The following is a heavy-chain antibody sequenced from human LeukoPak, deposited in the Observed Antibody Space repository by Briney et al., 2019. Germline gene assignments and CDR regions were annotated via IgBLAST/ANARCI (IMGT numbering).Heavy chain of an antibody. D-gene: IGHD3-10*01. Sequence: GGSLRLSCAASGFTFSSYSMNWVRQAPGKGLEWVSSISSSSSYIYYADSVKGRFTISRDNAKNSLYLQMNSLKTEDTAVYYCTTVGRKDGGSGSYYKVPDYWGQGTLVTVSS. J-gene: IGHJ4*02. CDR2: ISSSSSYI. CDR3: TTVGRKDGGSGSYYKVPDY. CDR1: GFTFSSYS. V-gene: IGHV3-21*03.